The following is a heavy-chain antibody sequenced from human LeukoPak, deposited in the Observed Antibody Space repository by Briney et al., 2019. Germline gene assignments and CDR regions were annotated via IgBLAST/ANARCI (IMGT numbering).Heavy chain of an antibody. CDR2: ISYDGSNK. Sequence: PAGSLTLSCAASGFTFSSYGWHWVRQAPGKGLEWVAIISYDGSNKYYAYPVKGRFTMSRAITKNTLYLQMNSTKAEDTAVYYCARHYYDFLTCYSTGFDYWAQGTLVTVSS. V-gene: IGHV3-30*03. CDR1: GFTFSSYG. D-gene: IGHD3-9*01. CDR3: ARHYYDFLTCYSTGFDY. J-gene: IGHJ4*02.